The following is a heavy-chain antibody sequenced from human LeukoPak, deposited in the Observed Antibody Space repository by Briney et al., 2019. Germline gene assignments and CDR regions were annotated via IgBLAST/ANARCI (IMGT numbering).Heavy chain of an antibody. CDR3: ARHDPGWFDT. CDR1: GGSISSSY. CDR2: IHYSGST. Sequence: SETLSLTCTVSGGSISSSYWSWIRRPPGKGLEWIGYIHYSGSTNYNPSLKSRATISVDTSKAHFSLKLSSATATDTAAYYCARHDPGWFDTWGQGTLVTVSS. J-gene: IGHJ5*02. D-gene: IGHD7-27*01. V-gene: IGHV4-59*08.